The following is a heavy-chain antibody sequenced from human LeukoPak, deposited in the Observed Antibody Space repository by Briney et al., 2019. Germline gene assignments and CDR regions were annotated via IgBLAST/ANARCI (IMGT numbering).Heavy chain of an antibody. Sequence: PGGSLRLSCAASGFTFSSYAMSWVRQAPGKGLEWVSAISGSGGSTYYAESVKGRFTISRDNSKNTLYLQMNSLRAEDTAVYYCASKSAYYYDSSGYYSAFYWGQGTLVTVSS. V-gene: IGHV3-23*01. CDR2: ISGSGGST. CDR3: ASKSAYYYDSSGYYSAFY. J-gene: IGHJ4*02. D-gene: IGHD3-22*01. CDR1: GFTFSSYA.